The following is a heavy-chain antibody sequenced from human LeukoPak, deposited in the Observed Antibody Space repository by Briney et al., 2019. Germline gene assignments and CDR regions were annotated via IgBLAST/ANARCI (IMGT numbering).Heavy chain of an antibody. CDR2: ISYDGSNK. CDR1: GFTFSSYA. Sequence: PGRSLRLSCAASGFTFSSYAMHWVRQAPGKGLEWVAVISYDGSNKYYADSVKGRFTISRDNSKNTLYLQMNSLRGEDTAVYYCARVLSVSYCDSWGQGTLVTVSS. CDR3: ARVLSVSYCDS. J-gene: IGHJ4*02. D-gene: IGHD2/OR15-2a*01. V-gene: IGHV3-30-3*01.